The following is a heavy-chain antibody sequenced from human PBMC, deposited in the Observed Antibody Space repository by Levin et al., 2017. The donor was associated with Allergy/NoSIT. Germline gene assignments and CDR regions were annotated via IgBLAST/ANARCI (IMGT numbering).Heavy chain of an antibody. J-gene: IGHJ4*02. CDR2: IIPSLERT. CDR1: GDPFSFYT. Sequence: KISCKASGDPFSFYTIDWVRQAPGRGLEWMGRIIPSLERTNYAQNFQGRVTITADKSTSIVYMELSSLRSEDTAVYYCARGKGGCTSPTCYPSFEHWGQGTLVTVSS. CDR3: ARGKGGCTSPTCYPSFEH. V-gene: IGHV1-69*08. D-gene: IGHD2-2*01.